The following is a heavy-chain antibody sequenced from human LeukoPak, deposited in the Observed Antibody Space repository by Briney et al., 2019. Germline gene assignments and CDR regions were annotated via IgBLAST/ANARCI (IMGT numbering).Heavy chain of an antibody. D-gene: IGHD6-6*01. CDR2: IIPIFGTA. CDR1: GGTFISYA. J-gene: IGHJ6*02. CDR3: ARLPLRSIAVGYYGMDV. Sequence: SVKVSCKASGGTFISYAISWVRQAPGQGPEWMGGIIPIFGTANYAQKFQGRVTITADESTSTAYMELSSLRSEDTAVYYCARLPLRSIAVGYYGMDVWGQGTTVTVSS. V-gene: IGHV1-69*13.